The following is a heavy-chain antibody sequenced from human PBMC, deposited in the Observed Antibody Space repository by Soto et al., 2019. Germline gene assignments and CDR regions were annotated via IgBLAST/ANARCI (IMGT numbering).Heavy chain of an antibody. V-gene: IGHV3-23*01. D-gene: IGHD1-1*01. CDR3: ANHLHWNDVRTGSYAPIDAFDI. Sequence: PGGSLRLSCAASGFTFSSYAMSWVRQAPGKGLEWVSAISGSGGSTYYADSVKGRFTISRDNSKNTLYLQMNSLRAEDTAVYYCANHLHWNDVRTGSYAPIDAFDIWGQGTMGTVSS. J-gene: IGHJ3*02. CDR2: ISGSGGST. CDR1: GFTFSSYA.